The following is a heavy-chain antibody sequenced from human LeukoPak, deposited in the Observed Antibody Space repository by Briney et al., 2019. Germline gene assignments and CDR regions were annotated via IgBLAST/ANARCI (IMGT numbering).Heavy chain of an antibody. D-gene: IGHD3-22*01. CDR2: IKQDGSEK. CDR3: ASLGHYYDSSGYSDAFDI. V-gene: IGHV3-7*01. J-gene: IGHJ3*02. Sequence: GGSLRLSCAASGFTFSSYWVSWVRQAPGKGLEWVANIKQDGSEKYYVDSVKGRFTISRDNAKNSLYLQMNSLRAEDTAVYYCASLGHYYDSSGYSDAFDIWGQGTMVTVFS. CDR1: GFTFSSYW.